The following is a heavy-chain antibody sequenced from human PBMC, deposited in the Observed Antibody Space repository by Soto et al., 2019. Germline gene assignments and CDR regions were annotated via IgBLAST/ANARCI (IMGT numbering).Heavy chain of an antibody. Sequence: PSETLSLTCTVSGGSIRSFFWSWIRQPPGKGLEWIGYIYHSGTTNYNPSLKSRVTISVDTSKNQFSLKLSSATAADTAVYYCARRYGGNLDYWGQGTLVTVSS. CDR3: ARRYGGNLDY. CDR1: GGSIRSFF. V-gene: IGHV4-59*08. CDR2: IYHSGTT. D-gene: IGHD1-1*01. J-gene: IGHJ4*02.